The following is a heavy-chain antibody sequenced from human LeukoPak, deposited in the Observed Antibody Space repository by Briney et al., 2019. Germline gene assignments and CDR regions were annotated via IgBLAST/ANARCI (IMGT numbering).Heavy chain of an antibody. Sequence: GGSLRLSCAASGFTFSSYAMHWVRQAPGKGLEWVAVISYDGSNKYYADSVKGRFTISRDNSKNTLYLQMNSLRAEDTAVYYCARERLHAFDIWGQGTMVTVSP. CDR2: ISYDGSNK. J-gene: IGHJ3*02. CDR3: ARERLHAFDI. CDR1: GFTFSSYA. V-gene: IGHV3-30-3*01.